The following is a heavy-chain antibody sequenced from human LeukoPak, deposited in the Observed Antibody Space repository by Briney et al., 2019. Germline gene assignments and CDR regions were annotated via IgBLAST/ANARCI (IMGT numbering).Heavy chain of an antibody. J-gene: IGHJ4*02. V-gene: IGHV3-23*01. CDR1: GFTFSSYA. D-gene: IGHD3-10*01. CDR2: ISGSGGST. Sequence: PGGSLRLSCAASGFTFSSYAMSWVRQAPGKGLEWVSAISGSGGSTYCADSVKGRFTISRDNSKNTLYLQMNSLRAEDTAVYYCAKGQSYYGSGSYYPDYWGQGTLVTVSS. CDR3: AKGQSYYGSGSYYPDY.